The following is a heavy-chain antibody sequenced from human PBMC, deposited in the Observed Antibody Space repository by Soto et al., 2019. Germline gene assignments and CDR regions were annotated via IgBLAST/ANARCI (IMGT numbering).Heavy chain of an antibody. CDR3: ASASETLLIQPKFDS. J-gene: IGHJ4*02. V-gene: IGHV4-61*01. Sequence: QVQLQESGPGLVKPSETLSLTCTVSGDSVSSSSYYWSWIRPPPGKGLEWIGYIYYSGSTNYNPSLKSRVTISVDTSKNQFSLKLSSVTAADTAVYYCASASETLLIQPKFDSWGQGTLVTVSS. CDR2: IYYSGST. CDR1: GDSVSSSSYY. D-gene: IGHD5-18*01.